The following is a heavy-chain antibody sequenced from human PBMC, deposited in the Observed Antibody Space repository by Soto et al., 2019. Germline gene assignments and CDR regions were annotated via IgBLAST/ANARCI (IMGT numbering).Heavy chain of an antibody. Sequence: PGGSLRLSCAAPGFIFRIYAMNWVRQAPGKGLEWVSVISGSGGSTDYADSVKGRFTISRDNSKNTLYLQMNSLRAEDTAVYYCAKGGGSGLELPVHYHYGMDFWAQGTTVTVSS. J-gene: IGHJ6*02. CDR2: ISGSGGST. V-gene: IGHV3-23*01. D-gene: IGHD1-26*01. CDR3: AKGGGSGLELPVHYHYGMDF. CDR1: GFIFRIYA.